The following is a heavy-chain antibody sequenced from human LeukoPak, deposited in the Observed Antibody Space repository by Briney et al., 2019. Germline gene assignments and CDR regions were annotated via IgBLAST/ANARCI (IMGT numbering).Heavy chain of an antibody. J-gene: IGHJ4*02. D-gene: IGHD3-9*01. CDR2: IYYSGST. Sequence: SETLSLTCTVSGGSISSDYWSWIRQPPGKGLEWIGYIYYSGSTNYNPSLKSRVTISVDMSKNQFSLKLSSVTAADTAVYYCARNDWSGTFDYWGQGTLVTVSS. V-gene: IGHV4-59*08. CDR3: ARNDWSGTFDY. CDR1: GGSISSDY.